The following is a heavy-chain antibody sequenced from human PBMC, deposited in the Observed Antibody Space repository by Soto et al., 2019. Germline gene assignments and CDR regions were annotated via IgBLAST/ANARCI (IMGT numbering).Heavy chain of an antibody. J-gene: IGHJ6*03. CDR1: GGSISSSSYY. D-gene: IGHD3-3*01. V-gene: IGHV4-39*01. CDR3: ARHGSFLEWLPNMDV. Sequence: QLQLQESGPGLVKPSETLSLTCTVSGGSISSSSYYWGWMRQPPGKGLEWIGSIYYSGSTYYNPSLKARVTKSVDTSKNQFSLKLSSVTAADTAVYYCARHGSFLEWLPNMDVWGKGTTVTVSS. CDR2: IYYSGST.